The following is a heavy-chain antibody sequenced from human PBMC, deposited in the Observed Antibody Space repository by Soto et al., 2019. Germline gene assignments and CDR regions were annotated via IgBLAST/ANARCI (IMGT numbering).Heavy chain of an antibody. CDR3: ARGVPYYYNSSGYPLNH. J-gene: IGHJ5*02. Sequence: QVQLVQSGAEVKKPGSSVKVSCKTSGGTFTNYAINWVRQAPGHGLEWMGAIIPLFTTTKYAQKFQGRVTITADKSTGAAFLELSSLRSEDTAMYFCARGVPYYYNSSGYPLNHWGQGTLVTVSS. CDR2: IIPLFTTT. CDR1: GGTFTNYA. V-gene: IGHV1-69*06. D-gene: IGHD3-22*01.